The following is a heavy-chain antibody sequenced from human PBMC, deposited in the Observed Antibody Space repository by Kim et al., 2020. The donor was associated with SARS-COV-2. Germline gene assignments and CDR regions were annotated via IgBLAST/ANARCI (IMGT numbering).Heavy chain of an antibody. CDR3: ARDGGVAGHDWYFDL. V-gene: IGHV3-74*01. CDR1: GFTFSSYL. D-gene: IGHD3-16*01. J-gene: IGHJ2*01. Sequence: GGSLRLSCAVSGFTFSSYLMHWVRQAPGKGLVWVSRINSVGSRATHADSVEGRFTGSRDNAKNTLYLQMNSLRPEDTAVYYCARDGGVAGHDWYFDLWGRGTLVTVSS. CDR2: INSVGSRA.